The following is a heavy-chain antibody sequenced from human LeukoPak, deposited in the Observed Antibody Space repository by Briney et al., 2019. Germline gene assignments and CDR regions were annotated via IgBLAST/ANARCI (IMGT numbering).Heavy chain of an antibody. CDR3: ARGRLSYYDFWSGRYNWFDP. CDR1: GGSFSGYY. Sequence: SETLSLTCAVYGGSFSGYYWSWIRQPPGKGLEWIGEINHSGSTNYNPSLKSRVTISVDTSKNQFSLKLSSVTAADTAVYYCARGRLSYYDFWSGRYNWFDPWGQGTLVTVSS. D-gene: IGHD3-3*01. CDR2: INHSGST. J-gene: IGHJ5*02. V-gene: IGHV4-34*01.